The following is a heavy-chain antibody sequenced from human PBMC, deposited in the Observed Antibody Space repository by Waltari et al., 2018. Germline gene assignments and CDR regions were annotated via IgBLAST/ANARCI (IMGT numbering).Heavy chain of an antibody. J-gene: IGHJ3*02. CDR1: GFRTDW. V-gene: IGHV3-7*01. CDR3: SKRLEI. CDR2: INEDGGEK. Sequence: DVQPVEFGGGLVQPGGSLRLSWEVSGFRTDWMDWVRQAPGKGLQWVANINEDGGEKYYLDSVKGRFTISRDNAKKLVYLEMNTLRAEDTATYYCSKRLEIWGRGTMVAVS.